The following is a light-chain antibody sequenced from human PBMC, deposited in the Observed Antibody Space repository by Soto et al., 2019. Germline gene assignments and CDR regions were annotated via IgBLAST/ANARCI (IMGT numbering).Light chain of an antibody. Sequence: ESVLTQSPGTLSLSPGERATLSCRASQSVTNRYFAWYQQRPGQAPRLLIYGISNRATGIPDRFSGSGSVTDFTLTIRSLEPEDLVVYYCQLYSSLPHTFGQGTKLEVK. V-gene: IGKV3-20*01. CDR2: GIS. CDR1: QSVTNRY. J-gene: IGKJ2*01. CDR3: QLYSSLPHT.